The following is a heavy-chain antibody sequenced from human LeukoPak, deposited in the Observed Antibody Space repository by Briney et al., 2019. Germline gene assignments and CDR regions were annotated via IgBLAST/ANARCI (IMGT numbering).Heavy chain of an antibody. CDR1: GYTFTGYY. J-gene: IGHJ4*02. CDR2: INPNSGGT. Sequence: ASVKASCKASGYTFTGYYMHWVRQAPGQGLEWMGWINPNSGGTNYAQKFQGRVTMTRDTSISTAYMELSRLRSDDTAVYYCARGIYGYSSGWYVLGYWGQGTLVTVSS. V-gene: IGHV1-2*02. D-gene: IGHD6-19*01. CDR3: ARGIYGYSSGWYVLGY.